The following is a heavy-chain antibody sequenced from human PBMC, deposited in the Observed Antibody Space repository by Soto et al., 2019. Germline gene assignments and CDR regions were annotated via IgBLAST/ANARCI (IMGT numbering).Heavy chain of an antibody. Sequence: PGESLKISWKASGDMLTTDWIAGLRQMHGKDLEWMGLFYLGDSDTKYSQYLQGKVTISADTSISTADLQWTSLKSSDTDMYYCSRSRRGAYSSGWYSPSGYYHYGLAVWGQRTKVTVSS. J-gene: IGHJ6*02. D-gene: IGHD6-19*01. CDR3: SRSRRGAYSSGWYSPSGYYHYGLAV. V-gene: IGHV5-51*01. CDR2: FYLGDSDT. CDR1: GDMLTTDW.